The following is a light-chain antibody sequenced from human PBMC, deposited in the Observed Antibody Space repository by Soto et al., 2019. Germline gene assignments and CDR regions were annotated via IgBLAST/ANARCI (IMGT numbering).Light chain of an antibody. CDR1: RSIGNY. Sequence: DIQMTQSPSSLSASVGDRVTITCRASRSIGNYLNWYQQKPESAPKLLIYLTSRLQSGVPSRFSGSGSGTDFTLTISSLQPEDFATYYCQQSYSTPYSFGQGTKLEIK. CDR2: LTS. V-gene: IGKV1-39*01. J-gene: IGKJ2*01. CDR3: QQSYSTPYS.